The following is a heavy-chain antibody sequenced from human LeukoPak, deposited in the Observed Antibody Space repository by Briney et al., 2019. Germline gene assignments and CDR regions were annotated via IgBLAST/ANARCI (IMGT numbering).Heavy chain of an antibody. J-gene: IGHJ4*02. D-gene: IGHD6-13*01. CDR3: ARGVGGSSSWYYFDY. V-gene: IGHV3-7*01. CDR1: GSTFSSYW. Sequence: GGSLRLSCAASGSTFSSYWMSWVRQAPGKGLEWVANIKQDGSEKYYVDSVKGRFTISRDNAKNPLYLQMNSLRAEDTAVYYCARGVGGSSSWYYFDYWGQGTLVTVSS. CDR2: IKQDGSEK.